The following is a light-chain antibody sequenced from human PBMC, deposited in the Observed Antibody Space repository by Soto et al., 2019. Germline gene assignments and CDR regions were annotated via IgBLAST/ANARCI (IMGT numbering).Light chain of an antibody. CDR1: QTVNGNS. CDR3: QQCGSLPGT. J-gene: IGKJ1*01. CDR2: DTS. V-gene: IGKV3-20*01. Sequence: ETVLTQSPGTLSLSPGERATLSCRASQTVNGNSLGWYQQKPGQAPRLLIYDTSSRATGIPDRFSGSGSGTDFTLTICRLEPEDFAVYYCQQCGSLPGTFGQGTRV.